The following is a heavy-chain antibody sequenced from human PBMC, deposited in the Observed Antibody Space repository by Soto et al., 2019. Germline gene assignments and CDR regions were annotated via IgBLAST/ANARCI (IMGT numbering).Heavy chain of an antibody. CDR2: IDWDDDK. Sequence: DSGPTLVNPTQTLTLTCTFSGFSLSTSGMRVSWIRQPPGKALEWLARIDWDDDKFYSTSLKTRLTISKDTSKNQVVLTMTNMDPVDTATYYCARDRRSWYLSGMDVWGQGTTVTVYS. J-gene: IGHJ6*02. D-gene: IGHD6-13*01. CDR1: GFSLSTSGMR. CDR3: ARDRRSWYLSGMDV. V-gene: IGHV2-70*04.